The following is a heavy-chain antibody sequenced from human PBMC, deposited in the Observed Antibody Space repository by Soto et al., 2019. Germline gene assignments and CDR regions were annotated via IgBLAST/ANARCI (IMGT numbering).Heavy chain of an antibody. Sequence: EVQLVESGGGLVQPGRSLRLSCAASGFTFDDYAMHWVRQAPGKGLEWVSGISWNSGSIGYADSVKGRFTISRDNAKNCVYRQMNRLRAEDTALYYCAKVKRQLLVLGAFDICGQGTMVTLSS. D-gene: IGHD6-19*01. CDR3: AKVKRQLLVLGAFDI. CDR2: ISWNSGSI. V-gene: IGHV3-9*01. CDR1: GFTFDDYA. J-gene: IGHJ3*02.